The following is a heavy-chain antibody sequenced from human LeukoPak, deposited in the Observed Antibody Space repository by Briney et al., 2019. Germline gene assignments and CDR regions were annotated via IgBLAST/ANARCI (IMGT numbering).Heavy chain of an antibody. CDR3: AKFPSAGGTHRHFDV. D-gene: IGHD1-1*01. Sequence: PGGSLRLSCAASGFTITHYHMGWIRQAPGQGLEWVSYISTGGTYTNYADSVKGRFTISRDDAKNSLYLQLNSLRAEDTAVYYCAKFPSAGGTHRHFDVWGQGTLVTVSS. CDR2: ISTGGTYT. V-gene: IGHV3-11*03. CDR1: GFTITHYH. J-gene: IGHJ4*02.